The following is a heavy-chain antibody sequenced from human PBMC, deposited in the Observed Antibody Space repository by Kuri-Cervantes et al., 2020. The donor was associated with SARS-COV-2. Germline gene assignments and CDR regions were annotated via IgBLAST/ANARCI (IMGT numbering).Heavy chain of an antibody. CDR2: IWYDGENE. D-gene: IGHD3-16*01. CDR1: GFTFSNYV. V-gene: IGHV3-33*08. J-gene: IGHJ6*03. Sequence: GRSLRLSCVASGFTFSNYVIHGVRQAPGKGREWVAVIWYDGENEYYAGSVKGRFTISRDNSKNTVSLHRNSLRAEDKAMYYCSRGAANYYYMDVWGKGTTVTVSS. CDR3: SRGAANYYYMDV.